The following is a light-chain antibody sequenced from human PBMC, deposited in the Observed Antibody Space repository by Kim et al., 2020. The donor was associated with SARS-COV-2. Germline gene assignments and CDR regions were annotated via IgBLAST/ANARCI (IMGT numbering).Light chain of an antibody. V-gene: IGKV1-39*01. CDR1: LNINTY. CDR2: AAS. J-gene: IGKJ2*01. CDR3: QQSYAAPYT. Sequence: SASVGERLTFTCRASLNINTYLNWYQHKPGNAPKLLISAASSLQSGVPSRYSGSGSGTNFTLTISGLQPDDFATYYCQQSYAAPYTFGPGTKLEI.